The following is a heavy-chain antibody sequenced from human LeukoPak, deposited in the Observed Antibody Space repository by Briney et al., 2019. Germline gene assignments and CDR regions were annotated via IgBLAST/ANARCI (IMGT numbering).Heavy chain of an antibody. J-gene: IGHJ4*02. D-gene: IGHD2-15*01. CDR3: AKGHRTLVVAATPLDY. V-gene: IGHV3-23*01. CDR1: GFTFSSYE. CDR2: ISGSGGST. Sequence: GRSLRLSCAASGFTFSSYEMNWVRQAPGKGLEWVSAISGSGGSTYYADSVKGRFTISRDNSKNTLYLQMNSLRAEDTAVYYCAKGHRTLVVAATPLDYWGQGALVTVSS.